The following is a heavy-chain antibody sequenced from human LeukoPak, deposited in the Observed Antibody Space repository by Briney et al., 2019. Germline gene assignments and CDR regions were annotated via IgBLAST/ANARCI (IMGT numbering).Heavy chain of an antibody. CDR2: IKQDGSEK. CDR1: GFTFSSYW. J-gene: IGHJ4*02. CDR3: AREGPLYYDFWSGYYYFDY. V-gene: IGHV3-7*01. Sequence: GGSLRLSCAASGFTFSSYWMSWVRQAPGKGLEWVANIKQDGSEKYYVDSVKGRFTISRDNAKNSLYLQMNSLRAEDTAVYYCAREGPLYYDFWSGYYYFDYGGQGTRVTVS. D-gene: IGHD3-3*01.